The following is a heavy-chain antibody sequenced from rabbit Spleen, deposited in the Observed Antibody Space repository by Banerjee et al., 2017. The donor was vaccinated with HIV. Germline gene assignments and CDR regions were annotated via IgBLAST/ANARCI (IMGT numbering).Heavy chain of an antibody. J-gene: IGHJ5*01. CDR1: GIDLSSYA. CDR2: ITDSGNT. CDR3: ASADWLDL. V-gene: IGHV1S69*01. Sequence: QSLEESGGGLFKPGDTLTLTCTVSGIDLSSYAISWVRQAPGKGLEWIGRITDSGNTAYATWAKGRFTISKTATTVDLKVTSPTTEDTATYFCASADWLDLWGPGTLVTVS.